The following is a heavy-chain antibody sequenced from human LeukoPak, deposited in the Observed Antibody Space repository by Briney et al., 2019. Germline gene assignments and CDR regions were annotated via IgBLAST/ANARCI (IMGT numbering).Heavy chain of an antibody. D-gene: IGHD5-12*01. CDR1: GFTFSSYA. J-gene: IGHJ4*02. CDR2: ISGCGGST. Sequence: PGGSLRLSCTASGFTFSSYALSWVRQAPGKGLEGVSGISGCGGSTYYADSGKGRFTSPRDNSKNTLYQQMNSRRADDTAVYYCAKDRSGYDYYGQFYFDYWGQGTLVTVSS. CDR3: AKDRSGYDYYGQFYFDY. V-gene: IGHV3-23*01.